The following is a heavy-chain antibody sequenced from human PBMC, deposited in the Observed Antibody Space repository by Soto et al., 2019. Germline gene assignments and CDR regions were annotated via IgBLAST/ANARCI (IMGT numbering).Heavy chain of an antibody. Sequence: EVQRVESGGGLIQPGGSLRLSCAASGFTVSSNYMSWVRQAPGKGLERVSVIYSGGSTYYADSVKGRFTISRDTSKNTLYLHMNGLRADNTAVYYAARDRAVAGRTHSCFNGMFVCGHAPKVTVSS. J-gene: IGHJ6*02. CDR1: GFTVSSNY. D-gene: IGHD6-19*01. CDR3: ARDRAVAGRTHSCFNGMFV. V-gene: IGHV3-53*01. CDR2: IYSGGST.